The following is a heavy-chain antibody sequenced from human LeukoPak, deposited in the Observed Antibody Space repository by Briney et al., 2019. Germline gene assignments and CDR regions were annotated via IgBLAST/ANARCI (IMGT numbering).Heavy chain of an antibody. Sequence: GRSLRLSCAASGFTLSSYAMHWVRQAPGKGLEWVAVISYDGSNKYYADSVKGRFTISRDNSKNTLYLQMNSLRAEDTAVYYCARDSYYSSSFDFWGQGTLVTVSS. V-gene: IGHV3-30-3*01. CDR2: ISYDGSNK. CDR3: ARDSYYSSSFDF. D-gene: IGHD6-13*01. CDR1: GFTLSSYA. J-gene: IGHJ4*02.